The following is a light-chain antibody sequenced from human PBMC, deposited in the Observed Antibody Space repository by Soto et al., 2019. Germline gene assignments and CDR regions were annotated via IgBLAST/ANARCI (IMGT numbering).Light chain of an antibody. CDR2: AAS. Sequence: VVFTQSPATPSLSPGERATLSCRASQSVSSNLAWYQQKPGQAPRLLIYAASTRATGIPARFSGSGSGTEFTLTISSLQSEDFAVYYCQQYNNWPVFGQGTKVDI. V-gene: IGKV3-15*01. CDR3: QQYNNWPV. J-gene: IGKJ1*01. CDR1: QSVSSN.